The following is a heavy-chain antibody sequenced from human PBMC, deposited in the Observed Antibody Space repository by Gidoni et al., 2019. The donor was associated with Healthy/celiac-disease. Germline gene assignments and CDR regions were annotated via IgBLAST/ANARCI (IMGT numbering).Heavy chain of an antibody. J-gene: IGHJ5*02. CDR3: ARYRRMVRGVPNWFDP. D-gene: IGHD3-10*01. Sequence: EVQLVESGGGLVQPGGSLRLSCAASGFTFRRYEMNWVRQAPGKGLEGVSYISSSGSTIYYADSVKGRFTISRDNAKNSLYLQMNSLRAEDTAVYYCARYRRMVRGVPNWFDPWSQGTLVTVSS. CDR2: ISSSGSTI. CDR1: GFTFRRYE. V-gene: IGHV3-48*03.